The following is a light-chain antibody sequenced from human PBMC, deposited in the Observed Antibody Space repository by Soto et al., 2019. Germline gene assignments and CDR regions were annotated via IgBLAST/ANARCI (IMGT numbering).Light chain of an antibody. V-gene: IGKV1-12*01. CDR2: TVS. CDR1: HGVSGW. CDR3: QQRKTFPFT. Sequence: IQMTQSPSSVSASVGDTVTLSCQTSHGVSGWLAWYQQKPGKAPTLLIYTVSNLQSGVPSRFSGSGSGTDFSLTITNLQPEDFATYLCQQRKTFPFTFGPGNKVEVK. J-gene: IGKJ3*01.